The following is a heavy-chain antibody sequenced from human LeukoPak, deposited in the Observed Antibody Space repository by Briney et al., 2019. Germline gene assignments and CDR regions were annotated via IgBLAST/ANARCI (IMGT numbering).Heavy chain of an antibody. V-gene: IGHV3-74*01. CDR1: GFTFSSYW. J-gene: IGHJ4*02. CDR2: INSDGSST. D-gene: IGHD2/OR15-2a*01. Sequence: GGSLRLSCAASGFTFSSYWMHWVRQAPGEGLVWVSRINSDGSSTSYADSVKGRFTISRDNAKNTLYLQMNSLRAEDTAVYYCARDPLDSTDAVCDYWGQGTLVTVSS. CDR3: ARDPLDSTDAVCDY.